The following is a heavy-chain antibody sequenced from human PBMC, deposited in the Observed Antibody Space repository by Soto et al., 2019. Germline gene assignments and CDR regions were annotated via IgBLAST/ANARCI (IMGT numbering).Heavy chain of an antibody. J-gene: IGHJ4*02. CDR3: VRTHFYKSNGWYLGAFDS. CDR1: GFSLNTRGVG. D-gene: IGHD6-19*01. V-gene: IGHV2-5*01. Sequence: QITLKESGPTRVEPTQTLTLTCTFSGFSLNTRGVGVGWIRQPPGEALEWLAVTYWNDDKRYSPSLKNRLTITMDTSNNQVLITMPHVGPADTATYFCVRTHFYKSNGWYLGAFDSWGQGTLVTVSS. CDR2: TYWNDDK.